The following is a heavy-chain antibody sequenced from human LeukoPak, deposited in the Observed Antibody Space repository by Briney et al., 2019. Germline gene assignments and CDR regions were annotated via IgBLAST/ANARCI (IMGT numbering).Heavy chain of an antibody. V-gene: IGHV3-23*01. D-gene: IGHD4-17*01. CDR3: AKGLSTVTRPFDY. CDR1: GFTFDRFA. Sequence: GGSLRLSCAASGFTFDRFAMHWVRQAPGKGLEWVSAISGSGGSTYYADSVKGRFTISRDNSKNTLYLQMNSLRAEDTAVYYCAKGLSTVTRPFDYWGQGTLVTVSS. CDR2: ISGSGGST. J-gene: IGHJ4*02.